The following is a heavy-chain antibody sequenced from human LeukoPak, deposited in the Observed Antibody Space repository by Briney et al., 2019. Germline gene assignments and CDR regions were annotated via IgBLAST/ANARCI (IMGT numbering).Heavy chain of an antibody. Sequence: PGMSLRLSCAASGFTFSNYAMNWVRQTPGKGLEWVSSIIGSGGDTYYADSVRGRFTISRDNSKNTLSLQMNSLRAEDTALYYCAKGNYSWGQGTLVTVSS. CDR1: GFTFSNYA. J-gene: IGHJ4*02. CDR3: AKGNYS. V-gene: IGHV3-23*01. CDR2: IIGSGGDT.